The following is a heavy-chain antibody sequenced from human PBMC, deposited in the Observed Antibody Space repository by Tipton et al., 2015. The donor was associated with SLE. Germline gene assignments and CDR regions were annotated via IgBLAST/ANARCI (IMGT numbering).Heavy chain of an antibody. CDR3: ARHGLYWFDP. J-gene: IGHJ5*02. CDR1: GGSISNSPYY. D-gene: IGHD3-16*01. V-gene: IGHV4-39*07. Sequence: TLSLTCTVSGGSISNSPYYWGWIRQPPGKGLGWIGSIHSSGPYYSPSLESRVTMSLDTSRNQFSLKVMSVTAADTAVYYCARHGLYWFDPWGQGTLVTVSS. CDR2: IHSSGP.